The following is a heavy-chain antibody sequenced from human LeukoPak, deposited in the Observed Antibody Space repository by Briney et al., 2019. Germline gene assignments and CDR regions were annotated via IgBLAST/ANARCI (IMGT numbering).Heavy chain of an antibody. V-gene: IGHV3-30*18. J-gene: IGHJ4*02. D-gene: IGHD3-10*01. CDR1: GFTFSSYG. Sequence: GGSLRLSCAASGFTFSSYGMPWVRQAPGKGLEWVAVISYDGSNKYYADSVKGRFTISRDNSKNTLYLQMNSLRAEDTAVYYCAKDIKYYYGSGPIYWGQGTLVTVSS. CDR2: ISYDGSNK. CDR3: AKDIKYYYGSGPIY.